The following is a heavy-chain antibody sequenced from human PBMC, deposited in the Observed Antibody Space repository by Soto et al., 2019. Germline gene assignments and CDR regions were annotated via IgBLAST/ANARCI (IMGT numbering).Heavy chain of an antibody. CDR2: ISAYNGNT. CDR1: GYTFTSYG. V-gene: IGHV1-18*01. CDR3: ARTSIAGANYYYYYMDV. J-gene: IGHJ6*03. D-gene: IGHD6-6*01. Sequence: ASVKVSCKASGYTFTSYGISWVRQAPGQGLEWMGWISAYNGNTNYAQKLQGRVTMTTDTSTSTAYMELRSLGSDDTAVYYCARTSIAGANYYYYYMDVWGKGTTVTVSS.